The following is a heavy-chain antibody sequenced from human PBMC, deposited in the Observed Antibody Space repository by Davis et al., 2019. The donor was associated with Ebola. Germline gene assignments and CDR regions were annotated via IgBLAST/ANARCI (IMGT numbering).Heavy chain of an antibody. CDR2: ISGSGGST. D-gene: IGHD3-3*01. CDR1: GFTFSSYA. CDR3: AKDPFFGVVNEFDY. Sequence: GESLKISCAASGFTFSSYAMSWVRQAPGKGLEWVSAISGSGGSTYYADSVKGRFTISRDNSKNTLYLQMNSLRAEDTAVYYCAKDPFFGVVNEFDYWGQGTLVTVSS. J-gene: IGHJ4*02. V-gene: IGHV3-23*01.